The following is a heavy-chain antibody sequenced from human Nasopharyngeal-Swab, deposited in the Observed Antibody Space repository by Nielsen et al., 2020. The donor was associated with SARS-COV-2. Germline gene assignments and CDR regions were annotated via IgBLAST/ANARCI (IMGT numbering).Heavy chain of an antibody. CDR2: IYYSGST. J-gene: IGHJ4*02. V-gene: IGHV4-39*01. CDR3: ARAGVDTSTGSSGGCFDY. D-gene: IGHD3-9*01. Sequence: SETLSLTCTVSGGSISSSSSYWVWIPQPPGQGLEWVGSIYYSGSTYYTPSLNSRVTISVDTSKSQFPLKLRSVTAADTAVYYCARAGVDTSTGSSGGCFDYWGQGALVTVSS. CDR1: GGSISSSSSY.